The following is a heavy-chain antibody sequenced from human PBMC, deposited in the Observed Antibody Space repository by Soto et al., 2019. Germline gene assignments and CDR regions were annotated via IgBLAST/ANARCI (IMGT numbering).Heavy chain of an antibody. J-gene: IGHJ4*02. CDR1: CAHFSTIA. CDR3: AKGRVPNDRSGYYSILTDS. Sequence: GGSLTLSRAAYCAHFSTIAITLGSHAPWKVLERVSTKNTSGGSTYYADSVKGRCTISRDNPKNALYLHMRSLSAEDTAVYYCAKGRVPNDRSGYYSILTDSWGQGTVGTV. V-gene: IGHV3-23*01. CDR2: KNTSGGST. D-gene: IGHD3-22*01.